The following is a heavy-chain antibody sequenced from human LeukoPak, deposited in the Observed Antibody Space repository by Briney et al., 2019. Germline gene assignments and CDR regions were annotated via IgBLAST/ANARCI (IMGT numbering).Heavy chain of an antibody. CDR2: ISGSGVTT. CDR1: GFTFTSYA. J-gene: IGHJ4*02. D-gene: IGHD4-17*01. CDR3: ARAVGDYGDYVLDY. Sequence: GGSLRLSCAVSGFTFTSYAMSWVRQAPGKGLEWVSAISGSGVTTYYADSVKGRFTISRDNSKNTLYLQMNSLRAEDTAVYYCARAVGDYGDYVLDYWGQGTLVTVSS. V-gene: IGHV3-23*01.